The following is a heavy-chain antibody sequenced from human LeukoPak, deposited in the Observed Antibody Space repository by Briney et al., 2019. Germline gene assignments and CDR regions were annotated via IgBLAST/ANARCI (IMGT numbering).Heavy chain of an antibody. CDR2: IKQDGSNK. CDR1: GFTFSSYW. D-gene: IGHD5-24*01. V-gene: IGHV3-7*01. Sequence: GGSLRLSCAASGFTFSSYWMSWVRQAPGKGLEWVANIKQDGSNKYYADSVKGRFTISRDNSKNTLCLQMNSLRAEDTAVYYCARDKIKGRDGYNYIGYWGQGTLVTVSS. CDR3: ARDKIKGRDGYNYIGY. J-gene: IGHJ4*02.